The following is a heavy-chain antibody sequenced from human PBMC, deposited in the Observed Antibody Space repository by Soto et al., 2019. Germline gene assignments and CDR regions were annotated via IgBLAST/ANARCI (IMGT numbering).Heavy chain of an antibody. CDR1: GFTFSSYW. CDR3: ARGDFYDTSGPFSDAFDI. Sequence: PGGSLRLSCAASGFTFSSYWMSWVRQAPGKGLEWVANIKPDGSEKYYVDSVKGRFAMSRDNAKNSLYLQMNRLRAEDTAVYYCARGDFYDTSGPFSDAFDIWGQGTMVTVS. D-gene: IGHD3-22*01. J-gene: IGHJ3*02. V-gene: IGHV3-7*04. CDR2: IKPDGSEK.